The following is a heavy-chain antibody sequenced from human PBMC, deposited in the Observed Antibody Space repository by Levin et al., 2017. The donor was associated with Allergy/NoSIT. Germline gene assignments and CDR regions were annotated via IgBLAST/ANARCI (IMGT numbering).Heavy chain of an antibody. CDR3: AHSRHGYGYSSSWYEDY. CDR2: IYWDDDK. V-gene: IGHV2-5*02. CDR1: GFSLSTSGVG. D-gene: IGHD6-13*01. J-gene: IGHJ4*02. Sequence: SGPTLVKPTQTLTLTCTFSGFSLSTSGVGVGWIRPPPGKALEWLALIYWDDDKRYSPSLKSRLTITKDTSKNQVVLTMTNMDPVDTATYYCAHSRHGYGYSSSWYEDYWGQGTLVTVSS.